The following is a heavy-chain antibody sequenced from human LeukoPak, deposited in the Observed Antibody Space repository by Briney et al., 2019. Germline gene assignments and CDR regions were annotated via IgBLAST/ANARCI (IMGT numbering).Heavy chain of an antibody. D-gene: IGHD3-3*01. CDR2: IYHSGST. J-gene: IGHJ4*02. V-gene: IGHV4-38-2*01. Sequence: PSETLSLTCAVSGYSISSGYYWGWIRQPPGKGLGGVGSIYHSGSTYYNPSLKSRVTISVDTSKNQFSLKLSSVTAADTAVYYCARGSLLEWLSYFDYWGQGTLVTVSS. CDR1: GYSISSGYY. CDR3: ARGSLLEWLSYFDY.